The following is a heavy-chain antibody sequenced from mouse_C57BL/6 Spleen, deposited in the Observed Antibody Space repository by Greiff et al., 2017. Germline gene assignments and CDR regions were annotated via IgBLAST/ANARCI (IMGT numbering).Heavy chain of an antibody. CDR3: ARSDYYYGSSPYWYCDV. D-gene: IGHD1-1*01. CDR1: GFNIKDYY. V-gene: IGHV14-2*01. Sequence: VQLQQSGAELVKPGASVKLSCTASGFNIKDYYMHWVKQRTEQGLAWIGRIAPEAGETKSAPKFQGQATIPADPSSNTASLERRSLTADDTAVYCCARSDYYYGSSPYWYCDVGGTGTTGTGSS. J-gene: IGHJ1*03. CDR2: IAPEAGET.